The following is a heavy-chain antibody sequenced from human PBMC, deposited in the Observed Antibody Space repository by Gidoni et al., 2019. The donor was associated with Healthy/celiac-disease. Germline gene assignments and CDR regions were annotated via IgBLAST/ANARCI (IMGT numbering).Heavy chain of an antibody. J-gene: IGHJ6*02. CDR3: ARVTESGYSYGYVGWFGESLMDV. Sequence: EVQLVESGGGLVKPGGSLRLSCAASGFTFSSYSMNWVRPAPGKGLEWVSSISSSSSYIYYADSVKGRFTISRDNAKNSLYLQMNSLRAEDTAVYYCARVTESGYSYGYVGWFGESLMDVWGQGTTVTVSS. CDR2: ISSSSSYI. CDR1: GFTFSSYS. V-gene: IGHV3-21*01. D-gene: IGHD5-18*01.